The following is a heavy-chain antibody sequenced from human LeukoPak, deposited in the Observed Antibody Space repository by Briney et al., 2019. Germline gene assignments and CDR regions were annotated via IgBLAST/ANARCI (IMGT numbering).Heavy chain of an antibody. CDR1: GGSISSYY. J-gene: IGHJ2*01. CDR3: ARGRRGDVLRYFDWLKGYFDL. V-gene: IGHV4-59*01. Sequence: PSETLSLTCTVSGGSISSYYWGWIRQPPGKGLEWIGYIYYSGSTNYNPSLKSRVTMSVDTSKNQFSLKLSSVTAADTAMYYCARGRRGDVLRYFDWLKGYFDLWGRGTLVTVSS. CDR2: IYYSGST. D-gene: IGHD3-9*01.